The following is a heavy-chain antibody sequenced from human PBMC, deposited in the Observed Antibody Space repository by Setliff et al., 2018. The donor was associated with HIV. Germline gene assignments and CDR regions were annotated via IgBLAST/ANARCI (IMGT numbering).Heavy chain of an antibody. J-gene: IGHJ5*02. CDR1: GDSIFTSTYY. CDR2: IYYSGNT. D-gene: IGHD5-12*01. CDR3: ARLGRPYSGQGWFDP. Sequence: KPSETLSLTCSVSGDSIFTSTYYWGWIRQPPGKRLEWIGSIYYSGNTYYNPSRKSRVTISVDTSKNQFFLNLSSVTATDSAVYYCARLGRPYSGQGWFDPWGQGTLVTVSS. V-gene: IGHV4-39*01.